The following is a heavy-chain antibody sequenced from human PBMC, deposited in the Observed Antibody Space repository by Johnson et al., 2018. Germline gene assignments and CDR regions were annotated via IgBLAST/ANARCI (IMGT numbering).Heavy chain of an antibody. CDR1: GYTFTSYD. CDR2: MNPNSGNT. J-gene: IGHJ6*03. CDR3: ARVNFWSGYYYMDV. D-gene: IGHD3-3*01. V-gene: IGHV1-8*01. Sequence: QVQLVQSGAEVKKPGASVKVSCKASGYTFTSYDINWVRQATGQGLEWMGWMNPNSGNTGYAQKFQGRVTMTRNTSISTAYMELSSLRSEEPAVYYCARVNFWSGYYYMDVWGKGTTVTVSS.